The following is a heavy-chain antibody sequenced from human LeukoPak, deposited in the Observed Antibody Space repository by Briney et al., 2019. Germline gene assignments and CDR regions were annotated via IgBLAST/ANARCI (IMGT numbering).Heavy chain of an antibody. CDR2: IYTSGST. D-gene: IGHD3-3*01. CDR1: GGSISSYY. Sequence: SETLSLTCTVSGGSISSYYWSWIRQPAGKGLEWIGRIYTSGSTNYNPSLKSRVTISVDTSKNQFSLKLSSVTAADTAVYYCARYDFWSGRNAFDIWGQGTMVTVSS. V-gene: IGHV4-4*07. CDR3: ARYDFWSGRNAFDI. J-gene: IGHJ3*02.